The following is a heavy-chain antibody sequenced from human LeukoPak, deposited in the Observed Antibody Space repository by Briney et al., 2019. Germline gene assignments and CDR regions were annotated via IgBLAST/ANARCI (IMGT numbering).Heavy chain of an antibody. CDR2: INHSGST. CDR3: ARGQYCSGGSCYSHHLY. Sequence: SETLPLTCAVYGGSFSGYYWSWTRQPPGKGLEWIGEINHSGSTNYNPSLKSRVTISVDTSKNQFSLKLSSVTAADTAVYYCARGQYCSGGSCYSHHLYWGQGTLVTVSS. J-gene: IGHJ4*02. D-gene: IGHD2-15*01. V-gene: IGHV4-34*01. CDR1: GGSFSGYY.